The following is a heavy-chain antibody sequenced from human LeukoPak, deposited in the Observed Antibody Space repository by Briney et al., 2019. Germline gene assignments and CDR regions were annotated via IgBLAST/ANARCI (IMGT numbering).Heavy chain of an antibody. CDR3: ASGVVNEDY. CDR1: GFTFSSYA. D-gene: IGHD2/OR15-2a*01. J-gene: IGHJ4*02. CDR2: ISYDGSNK. V-gene: IGHV3-30*01. Sequence: GSLRLSCAASGFTFSSYAMHWVRQAPGKGLEWVAVISYDGSNKYYADSVKGRFTISRDNSKNTLYLQMNSLRAEDTAVYYCASGVVNEDYWGQGTLVTVSS.